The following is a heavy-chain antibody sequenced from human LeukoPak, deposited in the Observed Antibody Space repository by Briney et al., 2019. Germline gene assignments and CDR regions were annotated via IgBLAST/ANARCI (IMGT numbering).Heavy chain of an antibody. Sequence: GGSLRLSCAASGFTFSSYAMHWVRQAPGKGLEWVAVISYDGSNKYYADSVKGRFTISRDNSKNTLYLQMTSLRVEDTAVYYCAREKYDYDSSGPENWFDPWGQGTLVTVSS. CDR1: GFTFSSYA. CDR2: ISYDGSNK. D-gene: IGHD3-22*01. J-gene: IGHJ5*02. CDR3: AREKYDYDSSGPENWFDP. V-gene: IGHV3-30*14.